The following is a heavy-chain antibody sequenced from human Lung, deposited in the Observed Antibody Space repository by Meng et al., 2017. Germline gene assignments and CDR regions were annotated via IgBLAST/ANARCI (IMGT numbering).Heavy chain of an antibody. J-gene: IGHJ6*02. CDR1: GGSISSSNW. D-gene: IGHD3-16*01. CDR3: ARVILWGAYYYGMDV. V-gene: IGHV4-4*02. CDR2: IYHSGST. Sequence: SETLSLTCAVSGGSISSSNWWSWVRQPPGKGLEWIGEIYHSGSTNYNPSLKSRVTISVDKSKNQFSLKLSSVTAADTAVYYCARVILWGAYYYGMDVWGQGTTVTVSS.